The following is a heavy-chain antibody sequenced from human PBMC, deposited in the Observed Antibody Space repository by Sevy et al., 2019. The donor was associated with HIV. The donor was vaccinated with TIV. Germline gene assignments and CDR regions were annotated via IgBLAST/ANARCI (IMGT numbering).Heavy chain of an antibody. D-gene: IGHD6-13*01. CDR3: VRAIAAAGSF. J-gene: IGHJ4*02. CDR1: GFTLNSXX. CDR2: INQDGSVK. V-gene: IGHV3-7*01. Sequence: GGSLRLSCAASGFTLNSXXXXXXXXXPGKGLEWVANINQDGSVKYYVDSVKGRFTISRDNARNSLYLRMNSLRAEDTALYYCVRAIAAAGSFWGQGTLVTVSS.